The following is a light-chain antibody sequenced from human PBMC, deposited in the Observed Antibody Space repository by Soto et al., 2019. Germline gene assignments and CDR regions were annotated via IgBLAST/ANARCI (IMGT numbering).Light chain of an antibody. CDR2: ASS. CDR3: QLYGISPH. CDR1: QSISSD. V-gene: IGKV3D-15*01. J-gene: IGKJ5*01. Sequence: EIVMTQSPATLSVSPGERATLSCRASQSISSDVAWYQQKPGQAPRLLIYASSNRATGIPDRFSGSASGTDFTLTINRLEPEDFAVYYCQLYGISPHFGQGTRLEIK.